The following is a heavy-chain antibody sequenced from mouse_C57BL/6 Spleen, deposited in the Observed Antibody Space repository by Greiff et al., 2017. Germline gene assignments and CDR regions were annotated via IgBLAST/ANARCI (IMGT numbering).Heavy chain of an antibody. V-gene: IGHV1-61*01. D-gene: IGHD2-1*01. CDR3: ARESYGS. CDR1: GYTFTSYW. J-gene: IGHJ2*01. CDR2: IYPSDSET. Sequence: QVQLQQPGAELVRPGSSVKLSCKASGYTFTSYWMDWVKQRPGQGLEWIGNIYPSDSETHYNQKFKDKATLTADKSSSTAYMQLSSLTSEDSAVYFCARESYGSWGQGTTLTVSS.